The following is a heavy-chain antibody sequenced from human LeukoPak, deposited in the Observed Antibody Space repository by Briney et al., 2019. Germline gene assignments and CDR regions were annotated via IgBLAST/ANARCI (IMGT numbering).Heavy chain of an antibody. V-gene: IGHV1-46*01. J-gene: IGHJ4*02. D-gene: IGHD7-27*01. Sequence: ASVKVSCKASGYTFTRYYMHLVRQAPGQGLEWMGIINPSGGSTSYAQKFQGRVTMTRDTSTSTVYMELSSLRSEDTAVYYCARTRGTGDPDYWGQGTLVTVSS. CDR1: GYTFTRYY. CDR3: ARTRGTGDPDY. CDR2: INPSGGST.